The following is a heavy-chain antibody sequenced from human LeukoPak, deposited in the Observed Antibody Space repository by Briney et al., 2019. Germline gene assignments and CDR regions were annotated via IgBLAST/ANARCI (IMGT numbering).Heavy chain of an antibody. CDR1: GASISSYY. CDR2: IYYSGST. J-gene: IGHJ4*02. V-gene: IGHV4-59*01. CDR3: ARAEAAVLDY. D-gene: IGHD6-13*01. Sequence: SETLSLTCTVSGASISSYYWSWIRQPPGKGLEWIGYIYYSGSTNYNPSLKSRVTISVDTSKNQFSLKLSSVTAADTAVYYCARAEAAVLDYWGQGTLVTVSS.